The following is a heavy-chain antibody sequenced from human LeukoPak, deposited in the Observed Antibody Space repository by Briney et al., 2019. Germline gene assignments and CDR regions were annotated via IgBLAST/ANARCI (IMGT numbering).Heavy chain of an antibody. J-gene: IGHJ4*02. Sequence: GGSLRLTCAASGFTFSSYAMSWVRQAPGKGLEWVSAISGSGGSTYYADSVKGRFTISRDNSKNTLYLQMNSLRAEDTAVYYCAKGPSRRGELLGFWGQGTLVTVSS. CDR3: AKGPSRRGELLGF. V-gene: IGHV3-23*01. D-gene: IGHD1-26*01. CDR2: ISGSGGST. CDR1: GFTFSSYA.